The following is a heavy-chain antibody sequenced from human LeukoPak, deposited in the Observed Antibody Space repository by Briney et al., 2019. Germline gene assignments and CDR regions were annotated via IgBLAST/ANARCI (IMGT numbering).Heavy chain of an antibody. Sequence: ASVKVSCKASGHTFTSYGISWVRQAPGQGLEWMGWISAYNGDTNCAQKLQGRVTMTTDTSTSTAYMELRSLRSDDTAVYYCARDTSSWTSYNWFDPWGQGTLVTVSS. CDR1: GHTFTSYG. CDR3: ARDTSSWTSYNWFDP. D-gene: IGHD6-13*01. V-gene: IGHV1-18*01. J-gene: IGHJ5*02. CDR2: ISAYNGDT.